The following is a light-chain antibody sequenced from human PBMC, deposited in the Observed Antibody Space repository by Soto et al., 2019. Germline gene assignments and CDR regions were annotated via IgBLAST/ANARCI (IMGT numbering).Light chain of an antibody. CDR3: QQYDNWPIT. Sequence: EVVMTQSPATLSVSPGERAILSCRASRSVNNNYLAWYHQKPGQAPRLLIYGVSTRATDTPARFSGSGSGTEFTLMISSLQSEDFAVYYCQQYDNWPITFGQGTRLEIK. J-gene: IGKJ5*01. V-gene: IGKV3-15*01. CDR2: GVS. CDR1: RSVNNN.